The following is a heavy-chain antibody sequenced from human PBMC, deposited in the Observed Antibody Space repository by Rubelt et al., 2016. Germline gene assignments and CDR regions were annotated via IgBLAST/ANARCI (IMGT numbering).Heavy chain of an antibody. D-gene: IGHD6-13*01. Sequence: QVQLQQRGAGLLKPSETLSLTCAVYGGSFSGYYWSWIRQPPGKGLEWIGEINHSGSTNYNPSLKSGVTISVDTSRNQFSRKLSSVTAADTAVYYCARKSSSFAPWGQGTLVTVSS. V-gene: IGHV4-34*01. CDR3: ARKSSSFAP. J-gene: IGHJ4*02. CDR2: INHSGST. CDR1: GGSFSGYY.